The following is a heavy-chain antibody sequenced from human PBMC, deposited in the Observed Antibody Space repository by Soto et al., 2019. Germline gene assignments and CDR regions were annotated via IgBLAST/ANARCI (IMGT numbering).Heavy chain of an antibody. CDR3: AAGIVVVPAGWAYYYGMDV. CDR2: IDPGDSDT. CDR1: GYSFTNYW. D-gene: IGHD2-2*01. V-gene: IGHV5-51*01. Sequence: PGESLKISCKGSGYSFTNYWIGGVRQMPGKGLEWMGIIDPGDSDTRYSPSFQGQVTISADKSISTAYLQWSSLKASDTAMYYCAAGIVVVPAGWAYYYGMDVWGQGTTVTVSS. J-gene: IGHJ6*02.